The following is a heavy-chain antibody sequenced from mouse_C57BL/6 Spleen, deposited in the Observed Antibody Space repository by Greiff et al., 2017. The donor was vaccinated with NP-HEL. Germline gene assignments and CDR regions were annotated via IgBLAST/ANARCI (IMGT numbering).Heavy chain of an antibody. CDR1: GFTFSNYW. J-gene: IGHJ1*03. CDR3: TGVTGTRGYFDV. D-gene: IGHD4-1*01. V-gene: IGHV6-3*01. CDR2: IRLKSDNYAT. Sequence: EVQVVESGGGLVQPGGSMKLSCVASGFTFSNYWMNWVRQSPEKGLEWVAQIRLKSDNYATHYAESVKGRFTISRDDSKSSVYLQMNNLRAEDTGIYYCTGVTGTRGYFDVWGTGTTVTVSS.